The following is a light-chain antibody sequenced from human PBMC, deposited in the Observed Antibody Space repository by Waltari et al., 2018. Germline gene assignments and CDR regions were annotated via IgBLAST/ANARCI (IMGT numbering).Light chain of an antibody. Sequence: SYELTQPFSVSVSPGQTATIPCPGDVLAEKYVRWFQQKPGQAPILILYKDTDRASGIPERFSGSSSGSSVTLTITGALPEDEADYYCHAAAGNIWFFGGGTKLTVL. CDR1: VLAEKY. V-gene: IGLV3-27*01. CDR3: HAAAGNIWF. CDR2: KDT. J-gene: IGLJ3*02.